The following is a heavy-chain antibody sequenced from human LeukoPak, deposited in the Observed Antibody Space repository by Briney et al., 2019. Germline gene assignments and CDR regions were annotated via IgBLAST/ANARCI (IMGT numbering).Heavy chain of an antibody. CDR3: AKDLRVGATGEGVDY. Sequence: GGSLRLSCAASGFTFDDYAMHWVRQAPGKGLEWVSLISGDGDSTYYADSVKGRFTISRDNSKNSLYLQVNSLRAEDTSLYYCAKDLRVGATGEGVDYWGQGTLVTVSS. J-gene: IGHJ4*02. CDR2: ISGDGDST. D-gene: IGHD1-26*01. V-gene: IGHV3-43*02. CDR1: GFTFDDYA.